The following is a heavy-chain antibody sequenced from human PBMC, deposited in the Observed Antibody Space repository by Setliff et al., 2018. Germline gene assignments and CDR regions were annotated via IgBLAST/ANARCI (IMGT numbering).Heavy chain of an antibody. V-gene: IGHV1-69*13. CDR3: AISTIFGVVSPTPDSFYI. CDR1: GAPFSSYA. CDR2: IIPIFGTA. Sequence: SVKVSCKASGAPFSSYAISWVRQAPGQGLEWMGGIIPIFGTANYAEKFQGRVTITADESTSTAYMELSRLRSEDTAVYYCAISTIFGVVSPTPDSFYIWGQGTMVTVSS. D-gene: IGHD3-3*01. J-gene: IGHJ3*02.